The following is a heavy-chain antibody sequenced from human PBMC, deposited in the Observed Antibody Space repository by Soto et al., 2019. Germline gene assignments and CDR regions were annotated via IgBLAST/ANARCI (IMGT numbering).Heavy chain of an antibody. V-gene: IGHV4-59*01. CDR1: GGSISSYY. J-gene: IGHJ5*02. Sequence: QVQLQESGPGLVKPSETLSLTCTVSGGSISSYYWSWIRQPPGKGLEWIGYIYYSGSTNYNPSLKSRVTISVDTSQNQFSLKLSSVTAADTAVYYCARAFRRAAAGTGWFDPWGQGTLVTVSS. D-gene: IGHD6-13*01. CDR3: ARAFRRAAAGTGWFDP. CDR2: IYYSGST.